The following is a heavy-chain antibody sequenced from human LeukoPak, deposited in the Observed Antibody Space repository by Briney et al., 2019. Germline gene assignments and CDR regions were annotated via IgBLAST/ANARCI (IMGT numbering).Heavy chain of an antibody. CDR1: GFTVSSNY. CDR2: IYSGGST. D-gene: IGHD6-13*01. V-gene: IGHV3-66*04. CDR3: ARHRGAAGYWDFDL. Sequence: PGGSLRLSCAASGFTVSSNYMNWVRQAPGKGLEWVSVIYSGGSTYYADSVKGRFTISRDNSKNTLYLQMNSLRAEDTAIYYCARHRGAAGYWDFDLWGRGTLVTVSP. J-gene: IGHJ2*01.